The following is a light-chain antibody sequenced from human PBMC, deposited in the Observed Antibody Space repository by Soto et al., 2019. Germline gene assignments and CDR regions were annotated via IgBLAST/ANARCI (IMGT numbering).Light chain of an antibody. CDR1: NSDVGAYDY. Sequence: QSALTQPASVSGSPGQSITISCTGTNSDVGAYDYVSWYQQHPGKAPKLMIYEVTNRPAGVSNRFSGSKSGTTASLTISGLQAEDEADYFCGAYTSSNTSVFGPGTKLTGL. CDR3: GAYTSSNTSV. V-gene: IGLV2-14*01. CDR2: EVT. J-gene: IGLJ1*01.